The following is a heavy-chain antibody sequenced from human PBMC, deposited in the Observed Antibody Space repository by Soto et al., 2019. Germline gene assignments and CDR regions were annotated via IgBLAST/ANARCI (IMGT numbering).Heavy chain of an antibody. CDR1: GFTFHDYA. D-gene: IGHD5-12*01. CDR3: ARALDGYNGFDY. J-gene: IGHJ4*02. Sequence: GGSLRLSCATSGFTFHDYAMSWVRQAPGKGLEWVSAIAFTGSATYYADSVKGRSTISRDNSKNTLYLQMNSLRAEDTAVYYCARALDGYNGFDYWGQGTLVTVSS. V-gene: IGHV3-23*05. CDR2: IAFTGSAT.